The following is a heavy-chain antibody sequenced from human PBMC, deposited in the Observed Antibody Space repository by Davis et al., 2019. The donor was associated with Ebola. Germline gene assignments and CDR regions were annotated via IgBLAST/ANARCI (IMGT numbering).Heavy chain of an antibody. Sequence: PSETLSLTCTVSGGSFTTYYWSWIRQPPGKGLEWIGYIEHHGRTEYIPSLNNRVTISLDTSKNQFSLKMSSVTAADTAVYYCAKDPLWFGEGTFDYWGQGTLVTVSS. CDR3: AKDPLWFGEGTFDY. J-gene: IGHJ4*02. CDR2: IEHHGRT. CDR1: GGSFTTYY. D-gene: IGHD3-10*01. V-gene: IGHV4-59*01.